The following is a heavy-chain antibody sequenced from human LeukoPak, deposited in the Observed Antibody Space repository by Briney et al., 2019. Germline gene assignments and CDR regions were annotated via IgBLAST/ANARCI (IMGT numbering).Heavy chain of an antibody. Sequence: GGSLRLSCTASGFTFSNYAMNWVRQAPGKGLEWVSGISGSGARTYFAVSVKGRFTISRDNSRNTQYLQMNILRAEDTAVYYCAKGTVTLAGDDAFDVCGQGTMVTVSS. CDR2: ISGSGART. V-gene: IGHV3-23*01. J-gene: IGHJ3*01. D-gene: IGHD6-19*01. CDR1: GFTFSNYA. CDR3: AKGTVTLAGDDAFDV.